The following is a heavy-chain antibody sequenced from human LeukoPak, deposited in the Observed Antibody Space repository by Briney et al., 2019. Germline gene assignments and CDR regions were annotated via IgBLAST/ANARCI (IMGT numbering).Heavy chain of an antibody. CDR1: GFTFSDYY. CDR2: VSTDSAYT. V-gene: IGHV3-11*05. J-gene: IGHJ2*01. CDR3: TREDNWYFDL. Sequence: GGSLRLSRTASGFTFSDYYMTWIRQAPGKGLEWLSYVSTDSAYTNYAGSVKGRFTISRDNAKSSLYLQLNSLTAEDTAVYYCTREDNWYFDLWGRGTLVTVSS.